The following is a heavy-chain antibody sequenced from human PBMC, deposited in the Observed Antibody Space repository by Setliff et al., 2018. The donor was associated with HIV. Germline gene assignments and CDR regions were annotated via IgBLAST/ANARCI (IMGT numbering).Heavy chain of an antibody. CDR2: INTNTGNP. CDR3: ARALYGDYGGDVNWMDP. Sequence: ASVKVSCKPSGYTFTTYGLSWVRQAPGQGLEWMGWINTNTGNPTYAQGFTGRFVFSLDTSVSTAYLQISSLKAEDTAIYYCARALYGDYGGDVNWMDPWGQGTLVTVSS. V-gene: IGHV7-4-1*02. D-gene: IGHD4-17*01. J-gene: IGHJ5*02. CDR1: GYTFTTYG.